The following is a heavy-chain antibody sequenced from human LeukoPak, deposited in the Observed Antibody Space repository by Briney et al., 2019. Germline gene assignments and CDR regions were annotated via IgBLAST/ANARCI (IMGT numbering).Heavy chain of an antibody. CDR1: GYTFTSYY. D-gene: IGHD3-9*01. J-gene: IGHJ5*02. CDR2: INPNSGGT. CDR3: ARQGLEDYDILSGPTGWFDP. Sequence: ASVKVSCKASGYTFTSYYMHWVRQAPGQGLEWMGWINPNSGGTNYVQKFQGRVTMTRDTSIRTAYMELSRLRSDDTAIYYCARQGLEDYDILSGPTGWFDPWGQGTLVTVSS. V-gene: IGHV1-2*02.